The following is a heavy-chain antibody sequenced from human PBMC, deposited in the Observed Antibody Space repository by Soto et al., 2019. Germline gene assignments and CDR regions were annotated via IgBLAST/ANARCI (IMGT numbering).Heavy chain of an antibody. V-gene: IGHV1-58*01. Sequence: AVKVSCKASGFTFTSSAVQWVRQARGQRLEWIGWIVVGSGNTNYAQKFQERVTITRDMSTSTAYMELSSLRSEDTAVYYCAADPDPWFGEASGGFDPWGQGTLVTVSS. CDR2: IVVGSGNT. J-gene: IGHJ5*02. CDR3: AADPDPWFGEASGGFDP. D-gene: IGHD3-10*01. CDR1: GFTFTSSA.